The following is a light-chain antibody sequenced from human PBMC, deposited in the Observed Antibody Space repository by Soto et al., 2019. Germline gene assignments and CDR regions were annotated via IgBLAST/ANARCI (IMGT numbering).Light chain of an antibody. Sequence: QSVLTQPASLSRSPGQWITISCPGTSTDIGSYNYVSWYQQHPGKAPKLMIFDVSYRPSGISDRFSGSKSGNTASLTISGLQPEDEADYYCSSYGASSTLFGGGTKVTVL. J-gene: IGLJ2*01. CDR3: SSYGASSTL. CDR1: STDIGSYNY. V-gene: IGLV2-14*03. CDR2: DVS.